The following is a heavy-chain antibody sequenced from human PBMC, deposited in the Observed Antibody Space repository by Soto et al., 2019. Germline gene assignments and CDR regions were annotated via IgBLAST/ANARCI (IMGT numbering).Heavy chain of an antibody. Sequence: PSETLSLTCTVSGGSISSYYWSWIRRPPGKGLEWIGYIYYSGSTNYNPSLKSRVTISVDTSKNQFSLKLSSVTAADTAVYYCARVVGGYYYGMDVWGQGTTVTVSS. D-gene: IGHD2-2*01. CDR1: GGSISSYY. CDR2: IYYSGST. J-gene: IGHJ6*02. CDR3: ARVVGGYYYGMDV. V-gene: IGHV4-59*12.